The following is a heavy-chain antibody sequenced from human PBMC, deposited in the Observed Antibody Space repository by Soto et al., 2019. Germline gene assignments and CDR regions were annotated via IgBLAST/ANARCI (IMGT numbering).Heavy chain of an antibody. Sequence: ASVKVSCRASGYTFTTYNIHWVRQAPGQGLEWMGIINPSGGSTSYAQKFQGRVTMTRDTSTSTVYMELSSLRSEDTAVYYCARDRLGLELGSCYFDYWGQGTLVTVSS. J-gene: IGHJ4*02. CDR2: INPSGGST. D-gene: IGHD1-7*01. V-gene: IGHV1-46*03. CDR1: GYTFTTYN. CDR3: ARDRLGLELGSCYFDY.